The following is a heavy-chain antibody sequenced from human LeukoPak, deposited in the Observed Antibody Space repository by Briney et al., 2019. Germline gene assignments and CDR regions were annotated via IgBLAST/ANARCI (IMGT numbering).Heavy chain of an antibody. D-gene: IGHD2-2*01. CDR3: ARQLTHRSNWFDP. CDR2: IYHSGST. CDR1: GGSISSGGYY. V-gene: IGHV4-30-2*01. Sequence: PSQTLSLTCTVSGGSISSGGYYWSWIRQPPGKGLEWIGYIYHSGSTYYNPSLKSRVTISVDRSKNQFSLKLSSVTAADTAVYYCARQLTHRSNWFDPWGQGTLVTVSS. J-gene: IGHJ5*02.